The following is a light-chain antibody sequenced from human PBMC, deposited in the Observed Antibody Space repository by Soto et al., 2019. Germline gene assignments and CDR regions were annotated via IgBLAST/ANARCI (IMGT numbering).Light chain of an antibody. Sequence: DTVMSQSPASLAVSLGGRATINCKSSQRLLYRSNNKNYLAWYQHKAGQPPKLLIYWASTRDSGVPDRFSGSGSGTHFTLTINNVQAEDVAVYYCQQYYNAPWTFGQGTKVEI. V-gene: IGKV4-1*01. CDR2: WAS. J-gene: IGKJ1*01. CDR1: QRLLYRSNNKNY. CDR3: QQYYNAPWT.